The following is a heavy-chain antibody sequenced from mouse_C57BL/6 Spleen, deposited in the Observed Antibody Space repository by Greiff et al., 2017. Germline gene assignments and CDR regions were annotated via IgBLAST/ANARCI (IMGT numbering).Heavy chain of an antibody. V-gene: IGHV5-16*01. CDR1: GFTFSDYY. J-gene: IGHJ4*01. Sequence: EVKLMESEGGLVQPGSSMKLSCTASGFTFSDYYMAWVRQVPEKGLEWVANINYDGSSTYYLDSLKSRFIISRDNAKNILYLQMSSLKSEDTATYYCARDRGGDVYAMDYWGQGTSVTVSS. D-gene: IGHD3-3*01. CDR2: INYDGSST. CDR3: ARDRGGDVYAMDY.